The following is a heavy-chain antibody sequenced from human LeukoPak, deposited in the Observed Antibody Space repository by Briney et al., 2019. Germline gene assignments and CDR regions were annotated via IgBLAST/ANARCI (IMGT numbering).Heavy chain of an antibody. J-gene: IGHJ4*02. V-gene: IGHV1-18*01. Sequence: ASVKVSCKASGYTFTSYGISWVRQAPGQGLEWMGWLSAYNGNTNYAQKLQGRVTMTTDTSTSTAYMELRSLRSDDTAVYYCARRFASTVTYYTGYGHFDYWGQGTLVTVSS. CDR3: ARRFASTVTYYTGYGHFDY. CDR2: LSAYNGNT. CDR1: GYTFTSYG. D-gene: IGHD4-17*01.